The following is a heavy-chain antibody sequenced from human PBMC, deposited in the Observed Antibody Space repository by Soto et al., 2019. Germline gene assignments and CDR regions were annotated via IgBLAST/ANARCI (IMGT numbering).Heavy chain of an antibody. CDR2: ISWNSGSI. J-gene: IGHJ6*02. CDR3: AKDQHPLVVPAASYYYYGMDV. CDR1: GFTFDDYA. D-gene: IGHD2-2*01. V-gene: IGHV3-9*01. Sequence: PGGSLRLSCAASGFTFDDYAMHWVRQAPGKGLEWVSGISWNSGSIGYADSVKGRFTISRDNAKNSLYLQMNSLRAEDTALYYCAKDQHPLVVPAASYYYYGMDVWGQGTTVTVSS.